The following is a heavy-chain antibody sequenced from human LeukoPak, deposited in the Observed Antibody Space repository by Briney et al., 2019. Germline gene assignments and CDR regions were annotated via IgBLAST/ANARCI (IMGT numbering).Heavy chain of an antibody. V-gene: IGHV4-39*01. Sequence: SETLTLTCTVSGGSISSGSYYWGWIRQPPGKGLEWIGSIYYSGNTYYNPSLKSRVAISVDTSKNQFSLKLSSVTAADTAVYYCARGLRYYYDSSGYYYGSPYFDYWGQGTLVTVSS. D-gene: IGHD3-22*01. J-gene: IGHJ4*02. CDR3: ARGLRYYYDSSGYYYGSPYFDY. CDR1: GGSISSGSYY. CDR2: IYYSGNT.